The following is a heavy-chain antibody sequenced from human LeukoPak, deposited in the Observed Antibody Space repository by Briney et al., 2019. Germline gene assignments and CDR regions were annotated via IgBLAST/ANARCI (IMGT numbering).Heavy chain of an antibody. V-gene: IGHV1-2*02. CDR3: ARGRGITMVRGVVDY. D-gene: IGHD3-10*01. J-gene: IGHJ4*02. CDR2: INPNSGGI. Sequence: ASVKVSCKASGYTFTGYYMHWVRQAPGQGLEWMGWINPNSGGINYAQKFQGRVTMTRDTSISTAYMELSRLRSDDTAVYYCARGRGITMVRGVVDYWGQGTLVTVSS. CDR1: GYTFTGYY.